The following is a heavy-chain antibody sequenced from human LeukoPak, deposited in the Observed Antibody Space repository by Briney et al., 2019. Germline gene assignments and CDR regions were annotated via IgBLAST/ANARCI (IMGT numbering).Heavy chain of an antibody. CDR1: GFTLSSYW. V-gene: IGHV3-74*01. CDR3: ARGYPSSYNWFDP. CDR2: INSAGSVI. D-gene: IGHD6-13*01. Sequence: GGSLRLSCAPSGFTLSSYWLDWVRQAPGKGLAWVSRINSAGSVINYVDSVKGRFTVSRDNANNTVYLQMNSLRAEDTAVYYCARGYPSSYNWFDPWGQGTLVTVSS. J-gene: IGHJ5*02.